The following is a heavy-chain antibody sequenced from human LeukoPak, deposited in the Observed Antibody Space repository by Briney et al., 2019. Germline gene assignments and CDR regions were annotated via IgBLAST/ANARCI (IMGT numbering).Heavy chain of an antibody. Sequence: PGGSLRLSCAASGFTFSSYAMSWVRQAPGKGLEWVSAISGSGGSTYYADSVKGRFTISRDNSKNPLYLQMNSLRGEDTAIYYCAKMTGSGYYYGDDYFDYWGQGTLVTVSS. J-gene: IGHJ4*02. CDR1: GFTFSSYA. D-gene: IGHD3-22*01. CDR2: ISGSGGST. V-gene: IGHV3-23*01. CDR3: AKMTGSGYYYGDDYFDY.